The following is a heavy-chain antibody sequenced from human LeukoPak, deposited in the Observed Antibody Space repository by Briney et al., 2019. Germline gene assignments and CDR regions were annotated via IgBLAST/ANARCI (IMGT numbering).Heavy chain of an antibody. D-gene: IGHD6-19*01. CDR2: INHSGST. J-gene: IGHJ4*02. V-gene: IGHV4-34*01. Sequence: PSETLSLTCAVYGGSFSGYYWSWIRQPPGKGLEWIGEINHSGSTNYNPSLKSRVTISVDTSKNQFSLKLSSVTAADTAVYYCARAVRSGWYHYWGQGTLVTVSS. CDR3: ARAVRSGWYHY. CDR1: GGSFSGYY.